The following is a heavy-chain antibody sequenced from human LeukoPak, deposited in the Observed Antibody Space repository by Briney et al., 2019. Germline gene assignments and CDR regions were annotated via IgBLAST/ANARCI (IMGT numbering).Heavy chain of an antibody. D-gene: IGHD1-14*01. CDR2: INPNSGGT. J-gene: IGHJ3*02. CDR1: GYSFTDYY. CDR3: AKVKWEPLGGGFDI. V-gene: IGHV1-2*02. Sequence: ASVKVSCKASGYSFTDYYMHWMRQAPGQGLEWMGWINPNSGGTNYAQKFQGRVTMTRDTSISTAYMELSRLRSDDTAVYYCAKVKWEPLGGGFDIWGQGTMVTVSP.